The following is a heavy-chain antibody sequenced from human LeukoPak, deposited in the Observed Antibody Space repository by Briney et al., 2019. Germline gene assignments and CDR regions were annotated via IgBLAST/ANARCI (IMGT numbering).Heavy chain of an antibody. Sequence: PGGSLRLSCAASGFTFSCYAMSWVGQAPGKGLDWVSAISGSGGSTYYADALKGRFTISRDNSKNTLYLQMNSLRAEDTAVYYCAKEGVPVAEAGHFDYWGQGTLVTVSS. V-gene: IGHV3-23*01. CDR1: GFTFSCYA. CDR2: ISGSGGST. CDR3: AKEGVPVAEAGHFDY. D-gene: IGHD6-19*01. J-gene: IGHJ4*02.